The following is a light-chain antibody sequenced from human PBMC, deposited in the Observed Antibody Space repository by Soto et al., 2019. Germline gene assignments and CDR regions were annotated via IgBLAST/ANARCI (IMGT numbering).Light chain of an antibody. J-gene: IGKJ2*01. CDR2: GAS. CDR1: QSISNN. CDR3: QQYNNWPYT. V-gene: IGKV3-15*01. Sequence: EIVMTQSPDTLSVSPGESATLSCRARQSISNNLAWYQQKPGQAPRLLIYGASTRTTGIPARFSGRGSGTEFTLTISSLQSEDFAVYYCQQYNNWPYTFAQGTKLEIK.